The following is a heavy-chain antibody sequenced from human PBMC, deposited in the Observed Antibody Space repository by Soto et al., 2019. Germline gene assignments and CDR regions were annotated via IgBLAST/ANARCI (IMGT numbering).Heavy chain of an antibody. CDR1: GFTFSSYG. D-gene: IGHD4-17*01. CDR2: IWYDGSNK. V-gene: IGHV3-33*01. CDR3: ARDRHDYDFDY. Sequence: QVQLVESGGGVVQPGRSLRLSCAASGFTFSSYGMHWVRQAPGKGLEWVAVIWYDGSNKYYADSVKCRFTISRDNSKNTLYLQMNSLRAEDTAVYYCARDRHDYDFDYWGQGTLVTVSS. J-gene: IGHJ4*02.